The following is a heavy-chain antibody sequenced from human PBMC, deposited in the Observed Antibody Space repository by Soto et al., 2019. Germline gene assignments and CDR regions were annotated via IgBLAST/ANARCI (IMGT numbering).Heavy chain of an antibody. D-gene: IGHD6-6*01. Sequence: EVQLVESGGGLIQPGGSLRLSCAASGFTVSSNYMSWVRQAPGKGLEWVSVIYSGGSTYYADSVKGRFTISRDNSKNTLYLQMNSLRAEDTAVYYCASKGPIAARTFGAFDIWGQGTMVTVSS. CDR1: GFTVSSNY. CDR3: ASKGPIAARTFGAFDI. J-gene: IGHJ3*02. CDR2: IYSGGST. V-gene: IGHV3-53*01.